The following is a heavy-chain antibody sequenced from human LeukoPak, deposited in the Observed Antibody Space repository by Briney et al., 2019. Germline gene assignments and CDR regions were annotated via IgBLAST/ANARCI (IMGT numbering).Heavy chain of an antibody. CDR2: INHSGST. CDR3: AREGDLDCSSTSCYQY. Sequence: SETLSLTCAVYGGSFSGYYWSWIRQPPGKGLEWIGEINHSGSTNYNPCLKSRVTISVDTSKNQFSLKLSSVTAADTAVYYCAREGDLDCSSTSCYQYWGQGTLVTVSS. J-gene: IGHJ4*02. V-gene: IGHV4-34*01. CDR1: GGSFSGYY. D-gene: IGHD2-2*01.